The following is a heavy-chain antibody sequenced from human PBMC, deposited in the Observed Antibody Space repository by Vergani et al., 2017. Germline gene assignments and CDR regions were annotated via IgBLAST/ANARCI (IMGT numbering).Heavy chain of an antibody. CDR1: GFTFSSYA. J-gene: IGHJ4*02. D-gene: IGHD3-10*01. V-gene: IGHV3-23*01. CDR2: ISGSGGST. CDR3: ARVDYYDSGGYDY. Sequence: EVQLLESGGGLVQPGGSLRLSCAASGFTFSSYAMSWVRQAPGKGLEWVSAISGSGGSTYYADSVKGRFTISRDNSKNTLYLQMNSLRAEDTAVYYCARVDYYDSGGYDYWGQGTLVTVSS.